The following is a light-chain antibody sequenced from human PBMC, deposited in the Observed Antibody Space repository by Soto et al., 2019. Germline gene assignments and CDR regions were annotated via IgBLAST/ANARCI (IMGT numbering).Light chain of an antibody. V-gene: IGLV2-14*01. CDR1: SSDIGGFNF. CDR2: DVS. Sequence: QSALTQPASVSGSPGQSLTISCTGTSSDIGGFNFVSWYQQHPGKAPKVMIYDVSSRPSGVSSRFSGSKSGNTASLTISGLQAEDEADSYCSSYRSNNNIVFGTGTKVTVL. J-gene: IGLJ1*01. CDR3: SSYRSNNNIV.